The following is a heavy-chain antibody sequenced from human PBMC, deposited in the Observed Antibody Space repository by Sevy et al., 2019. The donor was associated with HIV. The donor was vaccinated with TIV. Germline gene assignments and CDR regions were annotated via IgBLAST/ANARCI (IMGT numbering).Heavy chain of an antibody. V-gene: IGHV1-18*01. CDR3: ARVIRLRHAFDI. J-gene: IGHJ3*02. Sequence: PSVKVSCKASGYTFTSYGISWVRQAPGQGLEWMGWISAYNGNTNYAQKLQGRVTMTTDTSTSTAYMELRSLRSDDTAVYYCARVIRLRHAFDIWGQGTMVTVSS. CDR1: GYTFTSYG. D-gene: IGHD3-3*01. CDR2: ISAYNGNT.